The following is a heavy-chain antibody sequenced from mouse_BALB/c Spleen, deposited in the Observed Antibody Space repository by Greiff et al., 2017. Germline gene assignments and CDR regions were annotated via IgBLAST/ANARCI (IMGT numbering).Heavy chain of an antibody. CDR2: IDPENGDT. Sequence: VQLQQSGAELVRSGASVKLSCTASGFNIKDYYMHWVKQRPEQGLEWIGWIDPENGDTDYAPKFQGKATMTADTSSNTAYLQLSSLTSEDTAVYYCNRYDVAYWGQGTLVTVSA. D-gene: IGHD2-14*01. J-gene: IGHJ3*01. CDR3: NRYDVAY. V-gene: IGHV14-4*02. CDR1: GFNIKDYY.